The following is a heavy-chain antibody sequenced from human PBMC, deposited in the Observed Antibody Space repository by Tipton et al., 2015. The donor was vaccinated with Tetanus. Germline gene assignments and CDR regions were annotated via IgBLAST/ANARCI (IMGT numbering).Heavy chain of an antibody. D-gene: IGHD3-3*01. V-gene: IGHV4-61*01. CDR1: GGSASNGSYY. CDR3: ARANNDFPKKGPFDS. Sequence: LRLSCTVSGGSASNGSYYWNWIRQPPGKGLEWIGHIYYTGSTDYNPSLKSRVTISADTTKNLFSLKLRSVTAADTAVYYCARANNDFPKKGPFDSWGQGSLVIVSS. CDR2: IYYTGST. J-gene: IGHJ4*02.